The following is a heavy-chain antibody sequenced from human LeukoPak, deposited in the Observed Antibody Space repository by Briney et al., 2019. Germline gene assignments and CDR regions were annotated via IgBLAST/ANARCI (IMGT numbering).Heavy chain of an antibody. Sequence: KPSETLSLTCAVYGGSFSGYYWSWIRQPPGKGLEWLGEINHSGSTNYNPSLKSRVTISVDTSKNQFSLKLSSVTAADTAVYYCARGPVAARYYYYGMDVWAKGPRSPSP. CDR3: ARGPVAARYYYYGMDV. J-gene: IGHJ6*02. V-gene: IGHV4-34*01. CDR2: INHSGST. CDR1: GGSFSGYY. D-gene: IGHD6-6*01.